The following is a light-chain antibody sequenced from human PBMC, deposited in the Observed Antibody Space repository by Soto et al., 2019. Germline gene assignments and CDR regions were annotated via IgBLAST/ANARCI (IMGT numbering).Light chain of an antibody. CDR3: GTWDSSLSAGL. CDR1: SSNIGAGHD. CDR2: GNG. J-gene: IGLJ1*01. V-gene: IGLV1-40*01. Sequence: QSVLTQPPSVSGAPGQRVTISCTGSSSNIGAGHDVHWYQRLPGTAPKLLIYGNGNRPSGVPDRFSGSKSGTSATLDITGLQTGDEADYYCGTWDSSLSAGLFGSGTKLTVL.